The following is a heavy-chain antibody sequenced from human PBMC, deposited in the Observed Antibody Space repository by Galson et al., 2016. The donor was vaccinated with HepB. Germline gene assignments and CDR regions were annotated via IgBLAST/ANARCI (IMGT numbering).Heavy chain of an antibody. J-gene: IGHJ3*02. CDR2: VHKSGST. D-gene: IGHD3-22*01. CDR1: GGSFSSGYYY. CDR3: ARDGSYDYDSSGYLGAFDI. V-gene: IGHV4-31*03. Sequence: TLSLTCTVSGGSFSSGYYYWSWLRQHPRKGLEWIGYVHKSGSTFYNPSFKSRVTMSVDTSKKQFSLKMNSLTAADTAVYYCARDGSYDYDSSGYLGAFDIWGQGAMVTVSA.